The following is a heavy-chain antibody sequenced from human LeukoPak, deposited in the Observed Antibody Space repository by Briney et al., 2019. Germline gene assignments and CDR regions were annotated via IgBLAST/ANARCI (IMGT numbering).Heavy chain of an antibody. Sequence: MAGGSLRLSCAASGFTFSDYYMSWIRQAPGKGLEWVSYISSSGSTIYYADSVKGRFTISRDNAKNSLYLQMNSLRAEDTAVYYCARDSVAAAGNYVWFRYYYYGMDVWGQGTTVTVSS. V-gene: IGHV3-11*01. CDR1: GFTFSDYY. J-gene: IGHJ6*02. D-gene: IGHD6-13*01. CDR3: ARDSVAAAGNYVWFRYYYYGMDV. CDR2: ISSSGSTI.